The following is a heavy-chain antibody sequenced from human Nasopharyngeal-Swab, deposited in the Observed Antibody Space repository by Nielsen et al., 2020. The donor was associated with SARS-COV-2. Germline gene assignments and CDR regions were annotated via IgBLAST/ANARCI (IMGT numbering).Heavy chain of an antibody. CDR2: FSGSGGTT. V-gene: IGHV3-23*01. D-gene: IGHD3-22*01. Sequence: GESLKISCAASGFTFSSYAMSWIRQAPGKGLEWVSSFSGSGGTTYYTDAVKGRFTISRDNSKNTLYLQMNSPRAEDTAVYYCAKDLSYDSSGYYDYWGQGTLVTVSS. CDR1: GFTFSSYA. CDR3: AKDLSYDSSGYYDY. J-gene: IGHJ4*02.